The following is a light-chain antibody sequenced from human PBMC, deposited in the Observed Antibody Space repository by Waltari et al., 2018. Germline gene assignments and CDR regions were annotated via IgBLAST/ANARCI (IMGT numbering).Light chain of an antibody. J-gene: IGKJ5*01. CDR2: DAS. V-gene: IGKV1-33*01. Sequence: DIQMTQSPSSLYASVGDRVTITCQASQDISNYLNWYQQKPGKAPKLLIYDASNLETGIPSRFSGSGSGTDFTFTISSLQPEDIATYYCQQYDNLAITFGQGTRLEIK. CDR3: QQYDNLAIT. CDR1: QDISNY.